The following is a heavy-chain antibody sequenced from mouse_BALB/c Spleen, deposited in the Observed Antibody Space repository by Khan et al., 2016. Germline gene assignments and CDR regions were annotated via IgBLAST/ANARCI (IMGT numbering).Heavy chain of an antibody. J-gene: IGHJ3*01. CDR3: ARGTPLAN. V-gene: IGHV1-80*01. CDR1: GYAFSSYW. Sequence: QVQLQQSGAELVRPGSSVKISCKASGYAFSSYWMNWVKQRPGQGLEWIGQIYPGDGDTHYSGKFKGKVILTADKSSSTAYMQLSSLTSEDSAVYCCARGTPLANWGQGTLVTVSA. CDR2: IYPGDGDT.